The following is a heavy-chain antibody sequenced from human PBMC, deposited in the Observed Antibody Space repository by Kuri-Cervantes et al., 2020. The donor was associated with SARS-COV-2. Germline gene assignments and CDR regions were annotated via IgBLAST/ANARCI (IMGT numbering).Heavy chain of an antibody. J-gene: IGHJ4*02. CDR1: GGSISSYY. CDR2: IYYSGST. V-gene: IGHV4-59*01. Sequence: SETLSLTCTVSGGSISSYYWSWIRQPPGKGLEWIGYIYYSGSTNYNPSLKSRVAMSVDTSKNQFSLKLSSVTAADTAVYYCARLAPYDSSGYYDFDYWGQGTLVTVSS. CDR3: ARLAPYDSSGYYDFDY. D-gene: IGHD3-22*01.